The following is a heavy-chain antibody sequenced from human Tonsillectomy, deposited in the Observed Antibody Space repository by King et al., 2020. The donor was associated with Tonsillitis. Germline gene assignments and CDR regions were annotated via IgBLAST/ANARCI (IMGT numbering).Heavy chain of an antibody. V-gene: IGHV3-23*04. Sequence: VQLVESGGGLVQPGGSLRLSCAASGFTFKNYAMSWVRQAPGMGLGWVSTVSGSGGSTYYADSVRGRFTISRDNSYHTLYLQMNTVRAEDTAVYYCAKPTGYLHAFDIWGHGTMVTVSS. D-gene: IGHD3-9*01. J-gene: IGHJ3*02. CDR3: AKPTGYLHAFDI. CDR2: VSGSGGST. CDR1: GFTFKNYA.